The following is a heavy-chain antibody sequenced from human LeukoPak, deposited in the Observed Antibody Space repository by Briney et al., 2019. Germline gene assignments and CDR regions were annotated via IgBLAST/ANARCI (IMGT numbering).Heavy chain of an antibody. CDR2: INPSGGST. Sequence: ASVKVSCKASGGTFSSYAISWVRQAPGQGLEWMGIINPSGGSTSYAQKFQGRVTMTRDTSTSTVYMELSSLRSEDTAVYYCARATDWSLEYWGQGTLVTVSS. CDR1: GGTFSSYA. D-gene: IGHD2-21*01. V-gene: IGHV1-46*01. J-gene: IGHJ4*02. CDR3: ARATDWSLEY.